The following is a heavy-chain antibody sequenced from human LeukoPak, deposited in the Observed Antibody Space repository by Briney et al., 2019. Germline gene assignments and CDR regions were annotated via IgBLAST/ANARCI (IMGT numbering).Heavy chain of an antibody. CDR3: ARVPLGTAMVDY. CDR1: GFTFSDYY. V-gene: IGHV3-11*01. CDR2: ISTSGSAI. D-gene: IGHD5-18*01. J-gene: IGHJ4*02. Sequence: GGSLRLSCAASGFTFSDYYMSWIRQAPGKGLEWVSYISTSGSAIYYADSVKGRFTISRDNAKNSLYLQMNSLRAEDTAVYYCARVPLGTAMVDYWGQGTLVTVSS.